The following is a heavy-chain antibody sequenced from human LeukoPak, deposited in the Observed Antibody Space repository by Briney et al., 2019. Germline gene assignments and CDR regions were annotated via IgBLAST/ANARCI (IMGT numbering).Heavy chain of an antibody. J-gene: IGHJ5*02. CDR1: GFSFSSYA. D-gene: IGHD3-16*01. CDR2: IGVVAGRT. Sequence: PGGSLRLSCAASGFSFSSYAMSWVRQAPGKGLEWVSAIGVVAGRTYYADPVKGRFTISRDNSKNTVYLQMNSLRAEDTALYYCAKDRSPYEYAHNWFDPWGQGTLVIVSP. CDR3: AKDRSPYEYAHNWFDP. V-gene: IGHV3-23*01.